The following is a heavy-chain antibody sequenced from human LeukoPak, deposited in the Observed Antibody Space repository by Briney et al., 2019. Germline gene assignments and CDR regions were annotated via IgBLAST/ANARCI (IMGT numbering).Heavy chain of an antibody. J-gene: IGHJ6*02. CDR1: GYSFTTYW. CDR2: IYPGDSDT. CDR3: ARRYCSGGSCYYGMDV. V-gene: IGHV5-51*01. D-gene: IGHD2-15*01. Sequence: GESLKISCRGSGYSFTTYWIGWVRQMPGKGLEWMGIIYPGDSDTRYSPSFQGQVTISADKSISTAYLQWSSLKASDTAMYYCARRYCSGGSCYYGMDVWGQGTTVTVSS.